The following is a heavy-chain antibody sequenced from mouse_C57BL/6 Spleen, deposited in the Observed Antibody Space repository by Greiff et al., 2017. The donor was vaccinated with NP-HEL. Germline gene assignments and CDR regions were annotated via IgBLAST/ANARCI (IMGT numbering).Heavy chain of an antibody. CDR1: GFTFSDYG. Sequence: EVQGVESGGGLVKPGGSLKLSCAASGFTFSDYGMHWARQAPEKGLEWVAYISSGSSTIYYADTVKGRFTISRDNAKNTLFLQMTSLRSEDTAMYYCARPSSSGYEAWFAYWGQGTLVTVSA. V-gene: IGHV5-17*01. CDR3: ARPSSSGYEAWFAY. D-gene: IGHD3-2*02. CDR2: ISSGSSTI. J-gene: IGHJ3*01.